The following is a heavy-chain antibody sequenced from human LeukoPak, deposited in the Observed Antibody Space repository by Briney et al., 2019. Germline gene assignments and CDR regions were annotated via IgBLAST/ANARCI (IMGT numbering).Heavy chain of an antibody. V-gene: IGHV3-7*01. J-gene: IGHJ4*02. Sequence: PGGSLRLSCAASGFTFSSYAMSWVRQAPGKGLEWVASTGQYGHDNDYVDSVRGRFTISRDFAKISLFLQMNSLRVEDTAVYYCAAGGASGRFDYWGRGAPVTVSS. CDR1: GFTFSSYA. CDR3: AAGGASGRFDY. CDR2: TGQYGHDN. D-gene: IGHD6-13*01.